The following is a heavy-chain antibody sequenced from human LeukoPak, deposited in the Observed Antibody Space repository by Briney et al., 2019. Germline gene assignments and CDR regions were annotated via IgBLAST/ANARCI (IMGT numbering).Heavy chain of an antibody. D-gene: IGHD4-17*01. V-gene: IGHV3-53*01. CDR2: IRSGGSA. CDR1: GFTVSNNY. Sequence: GGSLRLSCVASGFTVSNNYMSWVRQAPGQGLEWVSAIRSGGSAKYADPVKARFTISRDNSKNTLYLQMNSLRAEDTALYFCARDPNGDYIGAFDFLGQGTVVTVSS. J-gene: IGHJ3*01. CDR3: ARDPNGDYIGAFDF.